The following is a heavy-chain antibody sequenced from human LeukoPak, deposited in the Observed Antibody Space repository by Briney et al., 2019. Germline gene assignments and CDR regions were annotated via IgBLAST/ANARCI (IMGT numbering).Heavy chain of an antibody. V-gene: IGHV1-69*04. D-gene: IGHD2-15*01. CDR1: GGTFSSYA. CDR3: ARAYCSGGSCYSGPGSYFDY. CDR2: IIPILGIA. J-gene: IGHJ4*02. Sequence: SVKVSCKASGGTFSSYAISWVRQAPGQGLEWMGRIIPILGIANYAQKFQGRVTITADKSTSTAYMELSSLRSEDTTVYYCARAYCSGGSCYSGPGSYFDYWGQGTLVTVSS.